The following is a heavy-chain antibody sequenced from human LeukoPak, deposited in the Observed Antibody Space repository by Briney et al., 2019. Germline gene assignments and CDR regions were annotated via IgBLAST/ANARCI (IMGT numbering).Heavy chain of an antibody. D-gene: IGHD6-13*01. CDR3: ARDGYSSSWSWFDP. Sequence: GGSLRLSCAASGFTFSSHSMNWVRHAPGKGLEWVSSISSSSSYIYYADSVKGRFTISRDNAKNSLYLQMNSLRAEDTAVYYCARDGYSSSWSWFDPWGQGTLVTVSS. V-gene: IGHV3-21*01. J-gene: IGHJ5*02. CDR2: ISSSSSYI. CDR1: GFTFSSHS.